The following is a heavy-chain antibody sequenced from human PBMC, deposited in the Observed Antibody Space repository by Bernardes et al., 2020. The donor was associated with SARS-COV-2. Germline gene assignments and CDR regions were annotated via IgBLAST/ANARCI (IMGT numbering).Heavy chain of an antibody. D-gene: IGHD2-8*01. CDR2: IKEDGSDK. J-gene: IGHJ5*02. Sequence: GGSLRLSCAASGFTFSDYWMAWVRQAPGKGLQWVAHIKEDGSDKYYVDSVKGRFTISRDNPWNSLYLQMNSLRVEDTAVYFCARSLYRGYCTSAACAPNWFDPWGQGVLVTVSS. V-gene: IGHV3-7*04. CDR1: GFTFSDYW. CDR3: ARSLYRGYCTSAACAPNWFDP.